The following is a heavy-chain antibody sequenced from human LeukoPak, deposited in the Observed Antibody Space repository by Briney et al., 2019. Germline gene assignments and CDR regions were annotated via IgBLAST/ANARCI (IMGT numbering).Heavy chain of an antibody. CDR2: ISYDGSNK. CDR3: AKDVGATAILEVDY. J-gene: IGHJ4*02. Sequence: PGGSLRLSCAASGFTFSSYVMHWVRQAPGKGLEWVAVISYDGSNKYYADSVKGRFTISRDNSKNTLYLQMNSLRAEDTAVYYCAKDVGATAILEVDYWGQGTLVTVSS. D-gene: IGHD1-26*01. V-gene: IGHV3-30*18. CDR1: GFTFSSYV.